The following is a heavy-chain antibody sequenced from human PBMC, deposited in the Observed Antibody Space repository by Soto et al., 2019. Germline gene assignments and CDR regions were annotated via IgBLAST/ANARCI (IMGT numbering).Heavy chain of an antibody. CDR1: AFTFTNYA. J-gene: IGHJ4*02. V-gene: IGHV3-23*01. CDR3: ASHLTAGQLGALYY. CDR2: ISGSGAST. D-gene: IGHD6-13*01. Sequence: EVQLLESGGGLVQPGGSLRLSCAASAFTFTNYAMSWVRQAPGKGLEWVSAISGSGASTYYADFVKGRFTISRDNSKNTLYLQMKRLRAEDTAVYYCASHLTAGQLGALYYWGQGTLVTVSS.